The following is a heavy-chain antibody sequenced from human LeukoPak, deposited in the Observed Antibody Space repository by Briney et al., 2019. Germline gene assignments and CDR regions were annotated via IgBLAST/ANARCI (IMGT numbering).Heavy chain of an antibody. CDR3: ARHDGSGTYSWFDP. V-gene: IGHV3-11*01. D-gene: IGHD3-10*01. CDR1: GFTFSDYY. CDR2: ISRGADTR. J-gene: IGHJ5*02. Sequence: GGSLRLSCAASGFTFSDYYMSWIRQAPGKGLEWVSYISRGADTRFYADSVKGRFTISRDNAKNSLYLQMNSLRAEDTAVFYCARHDGSGTYSWFDPWGQGTLVTVSS.